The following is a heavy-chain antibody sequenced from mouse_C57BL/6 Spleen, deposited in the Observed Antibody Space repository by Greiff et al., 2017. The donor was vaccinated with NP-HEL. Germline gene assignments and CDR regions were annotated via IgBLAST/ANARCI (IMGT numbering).Heavy chain of an antibody. CDR2: IYPSDSET. J-gene: IGHJ2*01. CDR3: ARESYYGSSPFDY. D-gene: IGHD1-1*01. V-gene: IGHV1-61*01. Sequence: VQLQQPGAELVRPGSSVKLSCKASGYTFTSYWMDWVKQRPGQGLEWIGNIYPSDSETHYNQKFKDKATLTVDKSSSTAYMQLSSLTSEDSAVYYCARESYYGSSPFDYWGQGTTLTVSS. CDR1: GYTFTSYW.